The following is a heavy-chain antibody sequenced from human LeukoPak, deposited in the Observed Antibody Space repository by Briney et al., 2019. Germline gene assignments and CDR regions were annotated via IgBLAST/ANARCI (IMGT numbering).Heavy chain of an antibody. CDR3: ARDFLEDTK. CDR2: ISGSSTII. Sequence: GGSLRLSCAASGFTFSHYNMNWVRQAPGKGLEWVAYISGSSTIIYYADSVKGRFTVSRDNAKSSLYLQMNSRRAEDTAVYYCARDFLEDTKWGQGTLVTVSS. D-gene: IGHD2-15*01. V-gene: IGHV3-48*01. CDR1: GFTFSHYN. J-gene: IGHJ4*02.